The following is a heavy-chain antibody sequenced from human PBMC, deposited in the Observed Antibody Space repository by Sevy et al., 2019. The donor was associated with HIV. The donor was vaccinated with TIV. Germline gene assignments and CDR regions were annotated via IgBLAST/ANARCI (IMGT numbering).Heavy chain of an antibody. V-gene: IGHV3-23*01. CDR2: INNSGGST. Sequence: GGSLRLSCAVSGFTVNTYAMSWDRQAPGKGLEWVAVINNSGGSTDYADSVRGRFSISRDNPNVYLEMNSLRVEDTAVYYCVKERVGYISSWYYFDYWGQGTLVTVSS. J-gene: IGHJ4*02. CDR3: VKERVGYISSWYYFDY. CDR1: GFTVNTYA. D-gene: IGHD6-13*01.